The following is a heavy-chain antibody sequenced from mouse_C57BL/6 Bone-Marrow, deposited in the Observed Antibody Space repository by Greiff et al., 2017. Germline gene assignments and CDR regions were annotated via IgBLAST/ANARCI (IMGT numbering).Heavy chain of an antibody. Sequence: QVQLQQSGAELARPGASVKLSCKASGYTFTSYGISWVKQRTGQGLEWIGEIYPRSGNTYYNEKFKGKATLTADKSSITAYMGLRSLTSEDSAVYFCAREGDYYEGYVDVWGTGTTVTVSS. CDR1: GYTFTSYG. J-gene: IGHJ1*03. D-gene: IGHD1-1*01. CDR3: AREGDYYEGYVDV. V-gene: IGHV1-81*01. CDR2: IYPRSGNT.